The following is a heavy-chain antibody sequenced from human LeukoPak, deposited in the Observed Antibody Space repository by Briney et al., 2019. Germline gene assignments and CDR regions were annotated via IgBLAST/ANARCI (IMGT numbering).Heavy chain of an antibody. Sequence: SETLSLTCTVSGGSITSHYWSWIRQPPGKGLEWIGYFYYSGSTNYNPSLESRVTISVDTSRAHFYLKLSSVTAADMAVYYCARSGGRDGYNFGYWGPGTLVTVSS. CDR3: ARSGGRDGYNFGY. V-gene: IGHV4-59*08. CDR2: FYYSGST. J-gene: IGHJ4*02. D-gene: IGHD5-24*01. CDR1: GGSITSHY.